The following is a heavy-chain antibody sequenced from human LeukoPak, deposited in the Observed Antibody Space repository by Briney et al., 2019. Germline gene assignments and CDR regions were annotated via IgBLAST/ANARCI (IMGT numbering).Heavy chain of an antibody. CDR3: ARSPQEIAAHVDY. Sequence: GGSLRLSCAASGFTFSSYSMNWVRQAPGKGLEWDSSISSSSSYIYYADSVKGRFTISRDNAKNSLYLQMNSLRAEDTAVYYCARSPQEIAAHVDYWGQGTLVTVSS. V-gene: IGHV3-21*01. CDR2: ISSSSSYI. J-gene: IGHJ4*02. CDR1: GFTFSSYS. D-gene: IGHD6-13*01.